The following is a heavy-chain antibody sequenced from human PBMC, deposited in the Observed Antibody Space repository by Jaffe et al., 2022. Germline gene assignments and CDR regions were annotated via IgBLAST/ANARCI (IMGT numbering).Heavy chain of an antibody. CDR2: IYYSGST. CDR1: GGSVSSGSYY. CDR3: ARWKDGSGIPVFDY. D-gene: IGHD3-10*01. J-gene: IGHJ4*02. V-gene: IGHV4-61*01. Sequence: QVQLQESGPGLVKPSETLSLTCTVSGGSVSSGSYYWSWIRQPPGKGLEWIGYIYYSGSTNYNPSLKSRVTISVDTSKNQFSLKLSSVTAADTAVYYCARWKDGSGIPVFDYWGQGTLVTVSS.